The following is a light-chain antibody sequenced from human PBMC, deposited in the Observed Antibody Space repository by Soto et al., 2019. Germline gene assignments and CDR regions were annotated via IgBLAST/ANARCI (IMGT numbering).Light chain of an antibody. CDR1: QSVRSN. Sequence: EIVMTQSPATLSVSPGERATLSCRASQSVRSNLAWYQLKPGQAPRLLIYSASTRATGIPGRFSGSGSGTEFTLTSSSLQSEDLAVYFCQQYDNWFTFGGGTKVEIK. V-gene: IGKV3-15*01. J-gene: IGKJ4*01. CDR2: SAS. CDR3: QQYDNWFT.